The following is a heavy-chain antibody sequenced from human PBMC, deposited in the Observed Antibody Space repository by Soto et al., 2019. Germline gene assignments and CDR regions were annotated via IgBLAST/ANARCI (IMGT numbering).Heavy chain of an antibody. J-gene: IGHJ4*02. CDR3: ARGYYDILTGYTYYFDY. V-gene: IGHV1-46*01. D-gene: IGHD3-9*01. CDR1: GYTFTSYY. CDR2: INPSGGST. Sequence: QVQLVQSGAEVKKPGASVKVSCKASGYTFTSYYMHWVRQAPGQGLEWMGIINPSGGSTSYAQKFQGRVTMTRDPSTSTVYMELSSLRSEDTAVYYCARGYYDILTGYTYYFDYWGQGTLVTVSS.